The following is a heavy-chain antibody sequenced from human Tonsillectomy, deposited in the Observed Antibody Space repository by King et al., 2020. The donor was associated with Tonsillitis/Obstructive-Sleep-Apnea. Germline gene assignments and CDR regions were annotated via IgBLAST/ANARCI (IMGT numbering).Heavy chain of an antibody. V-gene: IGHV4-34*01. D-gene: IGHD5-12*01. J-gene: IGHJ4*02. CDR3: ARPQDYSGYVFY. Sequence: VQLQQWGAGLLKPSETLSLTGAVYGGSFSDNYWSWIRQPPGKGLEWIGEINHSGSTNYNPSLKSRVTISVDTSKNQFSLKLSPLTAADTAVYYCARPQDYSGYVFYWGQGNLVTVSS. CDR2: INHSGST. CDR1: GGSFSDNY.